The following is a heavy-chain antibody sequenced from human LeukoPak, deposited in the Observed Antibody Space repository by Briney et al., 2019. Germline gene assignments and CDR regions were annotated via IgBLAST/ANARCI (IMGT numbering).Heavy chain of an antibody. Sequence: GGSLRLSCAASGITFSSYGMHWVRQAPGKGLEWVAVIWHDGSNEYYADSVKGRFTISRDNSKNTLSLQMNSLRAENTAVYYCARDNVGATDLDHWGQGTLVTVSS. J-gene: IGHJ4*02. CDR3: ARDNVGATDLDH. CDR1: GITFSSYG. D-gene: IGHD1-26*01. CDR2: IWHDGSNE. V-gene: IGHV3-33*01.